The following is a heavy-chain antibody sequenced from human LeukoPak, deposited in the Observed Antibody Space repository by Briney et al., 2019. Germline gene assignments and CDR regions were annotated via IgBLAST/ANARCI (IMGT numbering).Heavy chain of an antibody. D-gene: IGHD3-10*01. CDR2: ISTIGST. CDR3: AREAVGGSGSYSVDP. CDR1: GGSISSSSYY. J-gene: IGHJ5*02. Sequence: SETLSLTCTVSGGSISSSSYYWGWIRQPAGGGLEWIGRISTIGSTNYNPSLKSRVTISVDTSKNQFSLKLSSVTAADTAVYYCAREAVGGSGSYSVDPWGQGTLVTVSS. V-gene: IGHV4-61*02.